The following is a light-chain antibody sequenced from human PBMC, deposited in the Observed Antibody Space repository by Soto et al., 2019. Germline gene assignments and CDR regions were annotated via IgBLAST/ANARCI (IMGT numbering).Light chain of an antibody. V-gene: IGKV1-5*03. CDR1: QSISSG. Sequence: DIQMTQSPSTLSASVGDRVTITCRASQSISSGLAWYQQKPGKAPKLLIYKAASLESGVPSRFSGSGSGTEFTLTISSLQPDDFATYHCKQYNSLYTFGQGTKLDIK. J-gene: IGKJ2*01. CDR3: KQYNSLYT. CDR2: KAA.